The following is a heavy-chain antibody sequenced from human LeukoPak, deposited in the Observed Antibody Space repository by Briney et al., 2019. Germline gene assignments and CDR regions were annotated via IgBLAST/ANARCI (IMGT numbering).Heavy chain of an antibody. CDR1: GGTFSSYA. CDR2: IIPILGIA. V-gene: IGHV1-69*04. CDR3: ARDAPSGYYFEYFQH. Sequence: SVKVSCKASGGTFSSYAISWVRQAPGQGLEWMGRIIPILGIANYAQKFQGRVTITADKSTSTAYMELSSLRSEDTAVYCCARDAPSGYYFEYFQHWGQGTLVTVSS. D-gene: IGHD3-22*01. J-gene: IGHJ1*01.